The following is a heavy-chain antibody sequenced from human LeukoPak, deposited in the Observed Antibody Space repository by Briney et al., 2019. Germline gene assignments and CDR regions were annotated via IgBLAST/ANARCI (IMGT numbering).Heavy chain of an antibody. J-gene: IGHJ4*02. CDR3: ARIIAAAGVRSFDY. CDR2: IYYTGGT. V-gene: IGHV4-59*01. Sequence: SETLSLTCTVSGGSISGYYWSWIRQPPGKGLEWIGYIYYTGGTNYNPSLKSRVTISVDTSKNQFSLKLTSVTTADTAVYYCARIIAAAGVRSFDYWGQGTLVTVSS. CDR1: GGSISGYY. D-gene: IGHD6-13*01.